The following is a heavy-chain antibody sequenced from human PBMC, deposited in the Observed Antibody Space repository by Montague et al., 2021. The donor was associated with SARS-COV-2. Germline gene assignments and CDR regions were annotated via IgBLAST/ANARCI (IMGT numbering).Heavy chain of an antibody. CDR1: SGSIISSGYY. CDR3: AGGMIRGVTTPFDY. CDR2: IYYSGTT. D-gene: IGHD3-10*01. V-gene: IGHV4-39*02. Sequence: SETLSLTCSVSSGSIISSGYYWGWIRQPPGKELEWIGNIYYSGTTYYNPSLQSRGTTSVDTSKNHLSLRLSSVTAADTAVYFCAGGMIRGVTTPFDYWGQGSQVTVSS. J-gene: IGHJ4*02.